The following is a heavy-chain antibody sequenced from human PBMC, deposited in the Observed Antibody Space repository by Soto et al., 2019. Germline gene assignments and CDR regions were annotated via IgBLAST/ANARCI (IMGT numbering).Heavy chain of an antibody. D-gene: IGHD2-15*01. CDR2: ISGSGGST. Sequence: PGGSLRLSCAASGFTFSSDAMTWVRQAPGKGLGWVSAISGSGGSTYYADSVKGRFTISRDNSKNTLYLQMNSLRAEDTAVYYCANDRNDYCSGGSCLYAYIWASYGSESGPFDYWGQGTLVTVSS. CDR1: GFTFSSDA. CDR3: ANDRNDYCSGGSCLYAYIWASYGSESGPFDY. J-gene: IGHJ4*02. V-gene: IGHV3-23*01.